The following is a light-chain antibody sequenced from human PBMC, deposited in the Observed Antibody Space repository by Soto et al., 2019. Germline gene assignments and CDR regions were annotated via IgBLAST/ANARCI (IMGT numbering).Light chain of an antibody. Sequence: QSALTQPASVSGSPGQSITIACTGTSSDVGFYNYVSWYQQHPGKAPKPMIYEVSNRPSGVSNRFSGSKSGNTASLTISGLQAEDEADYYCSSYTTSSTLVFGTWTKVTVL. V-gene: IGLV2-14*01. CDR2: EVS. J-gene: IGLJ1*01. CDR1: SSDVGFYNY. CDR3: SSYTTSSTLV.